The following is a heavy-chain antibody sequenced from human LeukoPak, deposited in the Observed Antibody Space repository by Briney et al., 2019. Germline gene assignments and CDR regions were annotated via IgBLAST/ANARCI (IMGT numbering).Heavy chain of an antibody. CDR3: ARVISPYSSAWYGDDC. J-gene: IGHJ4*02. CDR1: GYTFTGYY. D-gene: IGHD6-19*01. Sequence: ASVKVSCKTSGYTFTGYYMHWVRQAPGQGLEWMEWINPNTGGTNYEQKFQGRVTMTRDTSISTAYMELSRLTSDDTAVYYCARVISPYSSAWYGDDCWGQGTLVIVSS. V-gene: IGHV1-2*02. CDR2: INPNTGGT.